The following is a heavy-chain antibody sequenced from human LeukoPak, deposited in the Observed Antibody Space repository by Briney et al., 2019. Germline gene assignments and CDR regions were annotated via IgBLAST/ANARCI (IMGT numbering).Heavy chain of an antibody. V-gene: IGHV1-18*01. CDR3: ARGSVPLRFLEWLLSTPPGPYYFDY. J-gene: IGHJ4*02. CDR1: GYTFTSYG. D-gene: IGHD3-3*01. CDR2: ISAYNGNT. Sequence: ASVKVSCKASGYTFTSYGISWVRQAPGQGLEWMGWISAYNGNTDYAQKLQGRVTMTTDTSTSTAYMELRSLRSDDTAVYYCARGSVPLRFLEWLLSTPPGPYYFDYWGQGTLVTVSS.